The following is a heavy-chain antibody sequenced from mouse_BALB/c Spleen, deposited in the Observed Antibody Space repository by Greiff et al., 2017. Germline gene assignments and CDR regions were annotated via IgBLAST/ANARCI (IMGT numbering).Heavy chain of an antibody. CDR3: ARVTTVVGSPDYAMDY. V-gene: IGHV1-9*01. CDR1: GYTFSSYW. J-gene: IGHJ4*01. D-gene: IGHD1-1*01. CDR2: ILPGSGST. Sequence: QVQLQQSGAELMKPGASVKISCKATGYTFSSYWIEWVKQRPGHGLEWIGEILPGSGSTNYNEKFKGKATFTADTSSNTAYMQLSSLTSEDSAVYYCARVTTVVGSPDYAMDYWGQGTSVTVSS.